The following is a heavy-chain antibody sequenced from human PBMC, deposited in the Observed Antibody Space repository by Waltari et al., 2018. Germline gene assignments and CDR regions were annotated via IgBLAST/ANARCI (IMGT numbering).Heavy chain of an antibody. Sequence: QVQLQESGPGLVKPSETLSLTCAVSGGSISDTYYWNWIRQPPGKGLEWIGKIYGNSARTYYNPSLKSRVTISKDTSKNQFFLRLTSVTAADTAVYYCARDYYYSAYWGQGVLVTVSS. CDR2: IYGNSART. CDR1: GGSISDTYY. CDR3: ARDYYYSAY. J-gene: IGHJ4*02. D-gene: IGHD3-10*01. V-gene: IGHV4-39*07.